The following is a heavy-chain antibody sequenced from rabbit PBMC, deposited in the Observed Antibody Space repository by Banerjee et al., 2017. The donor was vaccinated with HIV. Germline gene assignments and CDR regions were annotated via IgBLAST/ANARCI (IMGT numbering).Heavy chain of an antibody. CDR2: IYTSTNRA. D-gene: IGHD6-1*01. V-gene: IGHV1S40*01. CDR1: GFSLSSNYN. J-gene: IGHJ4*01. CDR3: ARNSYVDGGAGVGFGL. Sequence: QSLEESGGDLVKPGASLTLTCTASGFSLSSNYNMCWVRQAPGKGLELIACIYTSTNRAYYASWAKGRFTISKTSSTTVTLQMTSLTVADTATYLCARNSYVDGGAGVGFGLWGPGTLVTVS.